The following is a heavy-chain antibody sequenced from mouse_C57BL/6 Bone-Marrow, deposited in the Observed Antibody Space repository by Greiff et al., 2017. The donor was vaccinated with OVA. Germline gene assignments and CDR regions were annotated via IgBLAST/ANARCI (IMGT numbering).Heavy chain of an antibody. CDR2: IDPENGDT. Sequence: EVQLKESGAELVRPGASVKLSCTASGFNIKDDYMHWVKQRPEQGLEWIGWIDPENGDTEYASKFQGKATITADTSSNTAYLQLSSLTSEDTAVYYCTTYDGTGDYWGQGTTLTVSS. D-gene: IGHD2-3*01. J-gene: IGHJ2*01. CDR1: GFNIKDDY. CDR3: TTYDGTGDY. V-gene: IGHV14-4*01.